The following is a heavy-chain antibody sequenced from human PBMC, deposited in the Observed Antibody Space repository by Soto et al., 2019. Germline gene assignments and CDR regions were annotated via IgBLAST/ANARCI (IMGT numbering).Heavy chain of an antibody. CDR2: IFSNDEK. V-gene: IGHV2-26*01. J-gene: IGHJ5*02. CDR3: ARAGGSSWYEYNWFDP. Sequence: QVTLKESGPVLVKPTETLTLTCTVSGFSLSNARMGVSWIRQPPVTALEWLAHIFSNDEKSYSTSLKSRLTLTKDPSKSQVVLTMTNMDPVDTATYYCARAGGSSWYEYNWFDPWGQGTLVTVSS. CDR1: GFSLSNARMG. D-gene: IGHD6-13*01.